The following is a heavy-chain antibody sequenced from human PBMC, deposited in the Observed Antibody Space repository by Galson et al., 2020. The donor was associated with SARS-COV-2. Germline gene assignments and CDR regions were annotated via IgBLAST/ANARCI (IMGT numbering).Heavy chain of an antibody. D-gene: IGHD5-18*01. Sequence: ASVKVSFKASGYRFTTYAMNWVRQAPGQGLEWLGWINTNTGNPTYAKGSTGRFVFSLDTSVSTAYLQMNSLRAEDTAMYYCATEEYPGGYSDYASGSIHIWGQGTMVTVSS. CDR3: ATEEYPGGYSDYASGSIHI. V-gene: IGHV7-4-1*02. CDR1: GYRFTTYA. CDR2: INTNTGNP. J-gene: IGHJ3*02.